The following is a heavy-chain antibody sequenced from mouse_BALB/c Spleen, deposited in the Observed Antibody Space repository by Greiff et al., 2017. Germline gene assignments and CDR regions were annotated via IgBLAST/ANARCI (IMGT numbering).Heavy chain of an antibody. CDR2: IHPSDSAT. Sequence: QVQLQQPGAELVRPGASVKLSCKASGYSFTSYWMNWVKQRPGQGLEWIGMIHPSDSATRLNQKFKDKATLTVDKSSSTAYMQLSSPTSEDSAVYYCARCADYRGYFDYWGQGTTLTVSS. CDR1: GYSFTSYW. V-gene: IGHV1-61*01. D-gene: IGHD5-5*01. CDR3: ARCADYRGYFDY. J-gene: IGHJ2*01.